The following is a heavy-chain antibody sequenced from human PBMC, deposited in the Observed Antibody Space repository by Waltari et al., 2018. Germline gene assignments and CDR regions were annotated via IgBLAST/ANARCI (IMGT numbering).Heavy chain of an antibody. D-gene: IGHD6-19*01. CDR2: IIPIFGTA. CDR3: AREDSSGWPYFDAFDI. J-gene: IGHJ3*02. Sequence: QVQLVQSGAEVKKPGSSVKVSCKASGGTFSSSATSWVRQAPGQGLEWMGGIIPIFGTANYAQKFQGRVTITTDESTSTAYMELSSLRSEDTAVYYCAREDSSGWPYFDAFDIWGQGTMVTVSS. V-gene: IGHV1-69*05. CDR1: GGTFSSSA.